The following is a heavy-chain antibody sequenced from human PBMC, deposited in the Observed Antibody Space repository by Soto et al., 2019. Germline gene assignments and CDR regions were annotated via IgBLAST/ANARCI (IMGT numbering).Heavy chain of an antibody. CDR2: IIPIFGTA. Sequence: ASVKVSCKASGGTFSSYAISWVRQAPGQGLEWMGGIIPIFGTANYAQKFQGRVTITADESTSTAYMELSSLRSEDTAVYYCARGRIVGAFRFYFDYWGQGTLVTVSS. CDR3: ARGRIVGAFRFYFDY. J-gene: IGHJ4*02. V-gene: IGHV1-69*13. D-gene: IGHD1-26*01. CDR1: GGTFSSYA.